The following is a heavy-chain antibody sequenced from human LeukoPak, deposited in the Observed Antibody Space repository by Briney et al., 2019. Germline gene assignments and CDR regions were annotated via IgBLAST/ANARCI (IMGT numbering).Heavy chain of an antibody. CDR3: ARVGLRFLGRGPPANFDS. CDR1: GFTVSSNY. Sequence: GGSLRLSCAASGFTVSSNYMSWVRQAPGKGLEWVSVIYSGGSTYYADSVKGRFTISRDNSKNTLYLQMNSLRAEDTAVYYCARVGLRFLGRGPPANFDSWGQGTLVTVSS. V-gene: IGHV3-66*02. J-gene: IGHJ4*02. CDR2: IYSGGST. D-gene: IGHD3-3*01.